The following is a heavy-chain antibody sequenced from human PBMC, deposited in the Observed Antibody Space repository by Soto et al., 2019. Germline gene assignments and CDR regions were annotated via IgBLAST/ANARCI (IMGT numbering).Heavy chain of an antibody. Sequence: PSETLSLTCTVSGASMNSYHWSWIRQPAGKGLEWIGHIHSSGSTNYNPSLKSRVTMSVDTSKNQFSLRLMSLTAADTAVYYCARDQGVAAAGITWFHPCGPGSLVTVYS. CDR2: IHSSGST. D-gene: IGHD6-13*01. J-gene: IGHJ5*02. CDR3: ARDQGVAAAGITWFHP. CDR1: GASMNSYH. V-gene: IGHV4-4*07.